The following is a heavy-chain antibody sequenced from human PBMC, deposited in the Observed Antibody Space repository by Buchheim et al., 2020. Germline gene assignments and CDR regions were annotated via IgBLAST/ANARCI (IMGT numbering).Heavy chain of an antibody. CDR2: VGSGHHT. V-gene: IGHV3-21*01. CDR3: ARDFSGWSRDY. Sequence: DVHLVESGGGLVMPGESLRLSCMTSGFSFSPFGMTWVRQAPGTGLEWVATVGSGHHTFYADFVEGRFTVSRDTARSAVYLRLNSLRVEDTAVYFCARDFSGWSRDYWGQGTL. CDR1: GFSFSPFG. D-gene: IGHD6-19*01. J-gene: IGHJ4*02.